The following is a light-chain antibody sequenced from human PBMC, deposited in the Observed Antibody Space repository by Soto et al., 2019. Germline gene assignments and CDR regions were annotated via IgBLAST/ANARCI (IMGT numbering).Light chain of an antibody. J-gene: IGKJ5*01. Sequence: EIVLTQSPATLSSFPGDRVTLSCRASQYINTRLAWYQHRPGQSPRLLIYQTSLRAAGIPARFSASGSGTDFTLTISSLQPEDFATYYCQHADSFPLITFGQGTRLEIK. CDR2: QTS. CDR1: QYINTR. CDR3: QHADSFPLIT. V-gene: IGKV3-11*01.